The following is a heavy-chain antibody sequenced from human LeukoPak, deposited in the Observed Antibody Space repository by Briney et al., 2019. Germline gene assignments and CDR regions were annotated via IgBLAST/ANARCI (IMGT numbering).Heavy chain of an antibody. D-gene: IGHD3-10*01. CDR2: INWNGGST. J-gene: IGHJ5*02. CDR1: GFTFDDYG. V-gene: IGHV3-20*04. CDR3: ARDPYYYGSGFNWFDP. Sequence: AGGSLRLSCAASGFTFDDYGMSWVRQAPGKGLEWVSGINWNGGSTGYADSVKGRFTISRDNAENSLYLQMNSLRAEDTAVYYCARDPYYYGSGFNWFDPWGQGTLVTVSS.